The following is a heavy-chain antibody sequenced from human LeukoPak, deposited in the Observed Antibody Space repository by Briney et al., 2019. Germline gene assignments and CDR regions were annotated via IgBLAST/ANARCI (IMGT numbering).Heavy chain of an antibody. V-gene: IGHV1-69*05. CDR3: ARDRSPTKYYDILTAPGFDP. Sequence: SVKVSCKASGGTFSSYAISWVRQAPGQGLEWMGGSIPIFGTANYAQKSQGRVTITTDESTSTAYMELSSLRSEDTAVYYCARDRSPTKYYDILTAPGFDPWGQGTLVTVSS. J-gene: IGHJ5*02. CDR1: GGTFSSYA. CDR2: SIPIFGTA. D-gene: IGHD3-9*01.